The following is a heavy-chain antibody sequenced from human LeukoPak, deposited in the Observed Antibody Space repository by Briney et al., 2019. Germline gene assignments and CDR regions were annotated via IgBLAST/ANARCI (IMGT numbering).Heavy chain of an antibody. CDR2: IKQDGSEK. J-gene: IGHJ4*02. CDR3: ARAKTYYYDSSGYYLDY. D-gene: IGHD3-22*01. Sequence: GGSLRLSCAASGFTLSSYWMSWVRQAPGKGLEWVANIKQDGSEKYYVDSVKGRFTISRDNAKNSLYPQMNSLRAEDTAVYYCARAKTYYYDSSGYYLDYWGQGTLVTVSS. V-gene: IGHV3-7*01. CDR1: GFTLSSYW.